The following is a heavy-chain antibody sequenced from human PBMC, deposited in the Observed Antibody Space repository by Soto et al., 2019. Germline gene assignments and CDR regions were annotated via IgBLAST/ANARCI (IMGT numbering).Heavy chain of an antibody. V-gene: IGHV4-30-4*01. Sequence: SETLSLTCTVSGGSISSGDYYWSWIRQPPGKGLEWIGYTYYSGSTYYNPSLKSRVTISVDTSKNQFSLKLSSVTAADTAVYYCARAWYYDFWSGYGADYGMDVWGQGTTVTVSS. D-gene: IGHD3-3*01. CDR3: ARAWYYDFWSGYGADYGMDV. J-gene: IGHJ6*02. CDR2: TYYSGST. CDR1: GGSISSGDYY.